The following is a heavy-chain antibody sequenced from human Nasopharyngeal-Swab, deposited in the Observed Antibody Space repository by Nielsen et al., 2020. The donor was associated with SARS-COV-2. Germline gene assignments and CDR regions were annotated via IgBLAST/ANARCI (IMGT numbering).Heavy chain of an antibody. V-gene: IGHV4-34*01. D-gene: IGHD6-19*01. J-gene: IGHJ2*01. Sequence: SQTLSLTCGVYGGSFSDYYWGWMRQPPGKGLEWIGDINQRGSTNYYPSLESRVTISVDSSKNHFSLNLNSVTAADTAVYYCVRGGAGVSSWHYDLWGRGTLVTVSS. CDR1: GGSFSDYY. CDR3: VRGGAGVSSWHYDL. CDR2: INQRGST.